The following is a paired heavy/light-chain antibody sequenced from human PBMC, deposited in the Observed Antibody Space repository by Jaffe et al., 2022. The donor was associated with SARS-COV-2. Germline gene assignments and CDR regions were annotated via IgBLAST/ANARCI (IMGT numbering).Light chain of an antibody. CDR1: QSVGNW. V-gene: IGKV1-5*03. CDR2: KAS. Sequence: DIQMTQSPSTLSASVGDRVTITCRASQSVGNWLAWYQQKPGKAPKLLIYKASSLETGVPSRFSGSGSGTQFTLTISSLQPDDFATYYCQQYNSYWTFGQGTKVEIK. J-gene: IGKJ1*01. CDR3: QQYNSYWT.
Heavy chain of an antibody. CDR2: LSGTGGGT. Sequence: EVQLVESGGGLVQPGGSLRLSCVASGFTFSTYAMSWVRQAPGKGLEWVSALSGTGGGTYYADSVKGRFTISRDNSKNTLYLQVKSLRAEDTAVYYCAKSRQMDPRSFDFWGQGTLVTVSS. J-gene: IGHJ4*02. CDR1: GFTFSTYA. CDR3: AKSRQMDPRSFDF. V-gene: IGHV3-23*04.